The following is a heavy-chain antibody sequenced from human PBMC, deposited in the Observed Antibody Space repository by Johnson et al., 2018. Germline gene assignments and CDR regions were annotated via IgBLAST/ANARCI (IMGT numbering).Heavy chain of an antibody. Sequence: EVQLVESGGGLVQPGGSXRLSCAVSGFAFSTYAMTWVRQAPGKGLEWVSSFSGSGGGTFYADSVKGRFTISRDNSKNTLYLQMNSLRAEDKAVYYCAKDLKYQPLNDALDIWGQGTMVTVSS. CDR3: AKDLKYQPLNDALDI. J-gene: IGHJ3*02. D-gene: IGHD2-2*01. CDR2: FSGSGGGT. V-gene: IGHV3-23*04. CDR1: GFAFSTYA.